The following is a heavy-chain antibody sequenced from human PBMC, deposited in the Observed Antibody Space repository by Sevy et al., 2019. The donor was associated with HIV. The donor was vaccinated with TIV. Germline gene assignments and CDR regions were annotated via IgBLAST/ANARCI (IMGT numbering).Heavy chain of an antibody. D-gene: IGHD5-12*01. CDR1: GFTFSSYA. CDR2: ISGSGGST. J-gene: IGHJ6*03. CDR3: ATWIPDNYYYYMDV. Sequence: GGSLRLSCAASGFTFSSYAMSWVRQAPGKGLEWVSAISGSGGSTYYADSVKGRFTISRDNSKNTLYLQMNSLRAEDMAVYYCATWIPDNYYYYMDVWGKGTTVTVSS. V-gene: IGHV3-23*01.